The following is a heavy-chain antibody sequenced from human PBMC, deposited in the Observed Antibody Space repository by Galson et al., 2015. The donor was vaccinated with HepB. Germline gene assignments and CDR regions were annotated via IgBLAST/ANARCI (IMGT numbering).Heavy chain of an antibody. CDR3: ARQRFFDY. J-gene: IGHJ4*02. CDR2: IYPGGSDT. Sequence: QSGAEVKKPEEYVKISCKVSGYNFADYWIGWVRQVPGKGLEWMGIIYPGGSDTRYSPSFQGQVTISVDKSFSTAYLQWTSLKASDTAMYYCARQRFFDYWGQGTLVTVSS. D-gene: IGHD3-3*01. CDR1: GYNFADYW. V-gene: IGHV5-51*01.